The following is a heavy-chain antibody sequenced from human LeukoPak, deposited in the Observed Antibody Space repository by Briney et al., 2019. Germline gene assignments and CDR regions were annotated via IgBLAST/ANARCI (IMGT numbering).Heavy chain of an antibody. Sequence: SETLSLTCAVYGGSFSGYYWSWIRQPPGKGLEWIGYIYYSGSTNYNPSLKSRVTISVDTSKNQFSLKLSSVTAADTAVYYCARDLSVDGTVVTRYYYYYYMDVWGKGTTVTVSS. V-gene: IGHV4-59*01. CDR2: IYYSGST. D-gene: IGHD4-23*01. J-gene: IGHJ6*03. CDR3: ARDLSVDGTVVTRYYYYYYMDV. CDR1: GGSFSGYY.